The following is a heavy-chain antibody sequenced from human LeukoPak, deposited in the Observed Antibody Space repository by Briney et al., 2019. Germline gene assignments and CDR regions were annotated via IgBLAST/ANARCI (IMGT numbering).Heavy chain of an antibody. CDR2: ISSLSGTR. Sequence: GGSLRLSCAASGFTFGSYSMNWVRQAPGKGLEWVSFISSLSGTREYADSVKGRFTISRDNAKNSLYLQMNSLRAEDTAVYYCARGRGSGTYYARGYYMDVWGKGTTVTISS. D-gene: IGHD3-10*01. CDR3: ARGRGSGTYYARGYYMDV. J-gene: IGHJ6*03. V-gene: IGHV3-48*04. CDR1: GFTFGSYS.